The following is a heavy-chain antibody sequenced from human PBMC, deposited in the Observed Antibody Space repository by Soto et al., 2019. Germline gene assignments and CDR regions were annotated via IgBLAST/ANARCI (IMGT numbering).Heavy chain of an antibody. V-gene: IGHV3-64*01. CDR3: ARGRVEDSSGWATYFDY. D-gene: IGHD6-19*01. CDR2: INTNGVNT. CDR1: GFTFSGYS. J-gene: IGHJ4*02. Sequence: EVQLVESGGGLVQPGGSLRLSSAASGFTFSGYSMFWVRQAPGKGLEYVSAINTNGVNTFYAKSVKGRFTISRDNSKNTMYLQMGSLRAEDMAVYYCARGRVEDSSGWATYFDYWGQGTLVTVSS.